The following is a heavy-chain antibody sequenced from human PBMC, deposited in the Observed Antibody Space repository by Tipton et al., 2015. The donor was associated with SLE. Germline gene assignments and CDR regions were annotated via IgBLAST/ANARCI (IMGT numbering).Heavy chain of an antibody. Sequence: SLRLSCAASGFTFSSYWMSWVRQAPGKGLEYVSAISSNGGSTYYADSVKGRFTISRDNSKNTLYLQMSSLRAEDTAVYYCVKDLGQQLVYYFDYWGQGTLVTVSS. V-gene: IGHV3-64D*09. D-gene: IGHD6-13*01. CDR2: ISSNGGST. CDR1: GFTFSSYW. J-gene: IGHJ4*02. CDR3: VKDLGQQLVYYFDY.